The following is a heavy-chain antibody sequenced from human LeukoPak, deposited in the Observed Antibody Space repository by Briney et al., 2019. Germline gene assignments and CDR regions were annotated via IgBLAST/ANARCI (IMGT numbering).Heavy chain of an antibody. J-gene: IGHJ4*02. V-gene: IGHV1-2*02. CDR3: ARAGYDYGDSSDF. CDR1: GYPFNTYY. Sequence: PSVNVSCKASGYPFNTYYIHWVRQAPGQGLEWMGCINPKNGDSKYAQKFQGRVTMTRATSIATAYMEVSRLTSDDTAVYFCARAGYDYGDSSDFWGQGTLVTVSS. CDR2: INPKNGDS. D-gene: IGHD4-17*01.